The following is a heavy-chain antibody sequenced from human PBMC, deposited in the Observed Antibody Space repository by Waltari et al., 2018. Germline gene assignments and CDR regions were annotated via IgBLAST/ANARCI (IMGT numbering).Heavy chain of an antibody. Sequence: EVQLVESGGDLVQPGGSLRLSCAASGFTMSSHWMSWVRQATGKGLEWVANINHDGSAKYYVDSVKGRFTISRDNAINSLYLQMNSLRAEDTAVYYCARWGYCSGGECSRFDCWGQGTLVTVSS. CDR2: INHDGSAK. D-gene: IGHD2-15*01. CDR3: ARWGYCSGGECSRFDC. V-gene: IGHV3-7*01. J-gene: IGHJ4*02. CDR1: GFTMSSHW.